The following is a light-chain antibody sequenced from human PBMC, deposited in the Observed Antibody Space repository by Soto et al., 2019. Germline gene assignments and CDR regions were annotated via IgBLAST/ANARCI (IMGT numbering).Light chain of an antibody. CDR2: EVS. CDR3: SSYTTSNTLV. V-gene: IGLV2-14*01. J-gene: IGLJ2*01. Sequence: QSALTQPASVSGSPGQSITISCTGTSSDVGYDNYVSWYQQHPGKAPKLMIYEVSNRPSGVSNRFSGSKSGNTASLTISGLQAEDEADYYCSSYTTSNTLVFGGGTQLTVL. CDR1: SSDVGYDNY.